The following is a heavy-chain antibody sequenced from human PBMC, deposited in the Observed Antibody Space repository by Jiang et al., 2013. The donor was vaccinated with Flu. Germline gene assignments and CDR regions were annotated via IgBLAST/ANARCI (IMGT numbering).Heavy chain of an antibody. D-gene: IGHD6-13*01. CDR3: ARGGDYGSGSSWSNFDY. CDR2: IYHSGST. J-gene: IGHJ4*02. CDR1: GGSISSSNW. V-gene: IGHV4-4*02. Sequence: GSGLVKPSGTLSLTCAVSGGSISSSNWWSWVRQPPGKGLEWIGEIYHSGSTNYNPSLKSRVTISVDKSKNQFSLKLSSVTAADTAVYYCARGGDYGSGSSWSNFDYVGPGNPGHRLL.